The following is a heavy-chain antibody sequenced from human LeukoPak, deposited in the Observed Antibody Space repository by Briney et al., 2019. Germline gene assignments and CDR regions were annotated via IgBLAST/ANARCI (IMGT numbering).Heavy chain of an antibody. J-gene: IGHJ3*02. CDR1: GGSISSYY. CDR2: IYYSGST. CDR3: ARVGRICSSTSCYSGAFDI. D-gene: IGHD2-2*02. Sequence: SETLSLTCTVSGGSISSYYWSWIRQPPGKGLEWIVYIYYSGSTNYNPSLKSRVTISVDTSKNQFSLKLSSVTAADTAVYYCARVGRICSSTSCYSGAFDIWGQGTMVTVSS. V-gene: IGHV4-59*01.